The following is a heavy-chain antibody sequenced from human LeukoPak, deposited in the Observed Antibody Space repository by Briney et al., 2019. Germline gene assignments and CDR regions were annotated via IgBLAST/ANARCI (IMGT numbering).Heavy chain of an antibody. V-gene: IGHV3-23*01. CDR3: AKSSSGRYDSFDY. Sequence: GGSLRLSCAASGFTFSSYAMSWVRLAPGKGLEWVSAMSGSGGATYSADSVKGRFTISRDNSKNTLYLQLNNLRAEGTALYYCAKSSSGRYDSFDYWGQGTLVTVSS. CDR1: GFTFSSYA. J-gene: IGHJ4*02. D-gene: IGHD6-6*01. CDR2: MSGSGGAT.